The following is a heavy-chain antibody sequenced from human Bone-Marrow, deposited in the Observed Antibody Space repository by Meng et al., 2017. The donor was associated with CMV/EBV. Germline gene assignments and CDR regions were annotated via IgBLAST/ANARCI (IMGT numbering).Heavy chain of an antibody. Sequence: GESLKISCKGSGYSFTSYWIGWVRQMPGKGLEWMGIFYPGDSDTRYSPSFQGQVTISADKSIRTAYLQWSSLKASDTAMYYCARWGSSSKRGFDYWGQGTLVTVSS. J-gene: IGHJ4*02. CDR1: GYSFTSYW. D-gene: IGHD6-6*01. CDR2: FYPGDSDT. CDR3: ARWGSSSKRGFDY. V-gene: IGHV5-51*01.